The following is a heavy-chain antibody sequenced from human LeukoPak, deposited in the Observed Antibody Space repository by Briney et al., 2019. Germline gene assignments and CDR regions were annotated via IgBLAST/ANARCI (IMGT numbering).Heavy chain of an antibody. J-gene: IGHJ4*02. CDR2: INHSGST. Sequence: SETLSLTCAVYGGSFSGYYRSWIRQPPGKGLEWIGEINHSGSTNYNPSLKSRVTISVDTSKNQFSLKLSSVTAADTAVYYCARVVRYYDSSGYRAKPFFDYWGQGTLVTVSS. CDR3: ARVVRYYDSSGYRAKPFFDY. CDR1: GGSFSGYY. V-gene: IGHV4-34*01. D-gene: IGHD3-22*01.